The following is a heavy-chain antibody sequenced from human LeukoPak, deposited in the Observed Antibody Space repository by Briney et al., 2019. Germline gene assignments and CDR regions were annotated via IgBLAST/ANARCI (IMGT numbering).Heavy chain of an antibody. J-gene: IGHJ4*02. CDR3: ASLGYSYGNPHFDY. D-gene: IGHD5-18*01. CDR1: GFTVSNNY. V-gene: IGHV3-66*01. CDR2: IYNGGST. Sequence: PGGSLRLSCAASGFTVSNNYKSWLRPAPGKGLEWVSVIYNGGSTYYAHSVKGRFTIPRDNSKHTLYLQMNSLRAEDTAVYYCASLGYSYGNPHFDYWGQGTLVTVSS.